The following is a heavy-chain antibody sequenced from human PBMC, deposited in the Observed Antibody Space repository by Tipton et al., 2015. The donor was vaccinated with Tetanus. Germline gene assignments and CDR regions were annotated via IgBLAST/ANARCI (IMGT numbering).Heavy chain of an antibody. Sequence: TLYLTCSVAGDSINIRDYYRSWIRRPPGKGLEWIGYIYSSGSTYYNPSLKSRVTISLDTSKNQFSLRLSSVTAADTAVYYCSSSPGNQYLAFFDYWGRGTKVTVSS. CDR2: IYSSGST. J-gene: IGHJ4*02. CDR1: GDSINIRDYY. V-gene: IGHV4-30-4*01. D-gene: IGHD3-3*02. CDR3: SSSPGNQYLAFFDY.